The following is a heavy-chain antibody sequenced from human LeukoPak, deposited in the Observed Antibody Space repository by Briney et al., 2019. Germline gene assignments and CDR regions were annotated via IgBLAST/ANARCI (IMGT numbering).Heavy chain of an antibody. Sequence: SETLSLTCTVSGGSISTYYWSWIRQPPGKGLEWIGYVYYSGNTTYSPSLKSRLTISIDTSKNQFSLKLSSVTAADTAVYYCARVGSGCFDFWGQGTLVTVSS. CDR3: ARVGSGCFDF. D-gene: IGHD6-19*01. CDR2: VYYSGNT. J-gene: IGHJ4*02. V-gene: IGHV4-59*01. CDR1: GGSISTYY.